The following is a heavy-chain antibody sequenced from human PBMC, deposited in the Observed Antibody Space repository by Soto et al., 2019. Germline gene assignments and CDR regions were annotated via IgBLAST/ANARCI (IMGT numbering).Heavy chain of an antibody. CDR2: MNPNSGNT. Sequence: QVQLVQSGAEVKKPGASVKVSCKASGYTFTSYDINWVRQATGQGLEWMGWMNPNSGNTGYAQKFQGRVTMTRTTSISTAYMELSSLRSEDTAVYYCARHVVVGAIDAFDIWGQGTMVTVSS. CDR3: ARHVVVGAIDAFDI. CDR1: GYTFTSYD. J-gene: IGHJ3*02. D-gene: IGHD1-26*01. V-gene: IGHV1-8*01.